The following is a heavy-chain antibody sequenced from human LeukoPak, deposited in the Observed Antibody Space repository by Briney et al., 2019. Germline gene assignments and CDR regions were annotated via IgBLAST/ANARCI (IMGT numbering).Heavy chain of an antibody. D-gene: IGHD1-26*01. CDR1: GGTFSSYA. CDR2: IIPIFGTA. CDR3: ARGVYSGSYSH. V-gene: IGHV1-69*13. J-gene: IGHJ4*02. Sequence: ASVKVSCKASGGTFSSYAISWVRQAPGQGLEWMGGIIPIFGTANYAQRFQGRVTITADESTSTAYMELSSLRSEDTAVYYCARGVYSGSYSHWGQGTLVTVSS.